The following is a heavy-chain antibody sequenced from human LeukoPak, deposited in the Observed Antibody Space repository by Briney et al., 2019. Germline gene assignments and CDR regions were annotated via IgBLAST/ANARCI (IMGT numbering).Heavy chain of an antibody. CDR2: ISSSGGST. CDR1: GFTFSSYA. CDR3: AKDHSSVRLSTFDY. Sequence: GGSLRLSCAASGFTFSSYAMSWVRQAPGKGLEWVSAISSSGGSTYYADSVKGRFTISRDNSKNTLYLQMNSLRAEDTAVYYCAKDHSSVRLSTFDYWVQGTLVSVRS. J-gene: IGHJ4*02. D-gene: IGHD6-6*01. V-gene: IGHV3-23*01.